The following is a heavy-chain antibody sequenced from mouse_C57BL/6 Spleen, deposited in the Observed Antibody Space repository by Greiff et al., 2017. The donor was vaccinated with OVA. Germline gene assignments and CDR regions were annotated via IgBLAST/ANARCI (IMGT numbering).Heavy chain of an antibody. V-gene: IGHV14-2*01. CDR2: IDPEDGET. J-gene: IGHJ3*01. Sequence: EVKLVESGEGLVKPGASVKLSCTASGFNIKDYYMHWVKQRTEQGLEWIGRIDPEDGETKYAPKFQGKATITADTSSNTAYLQLSSLTSEDTAVYYCARDSSGYWFAYWGQGTLVTVSA. CDR1: GFNIKDYY. CDR3: ARDSSGYWFAY. D-gene: IGHD3-2*02.